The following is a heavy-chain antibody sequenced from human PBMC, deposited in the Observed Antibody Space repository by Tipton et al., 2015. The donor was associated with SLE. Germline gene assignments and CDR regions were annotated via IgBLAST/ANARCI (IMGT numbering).Heavy chain of an antibody. V-gene: IGHV3-33*01. Sequence: SGVTSSRHGFHWVRQAPGKGLEWVAVIWYDGSQKYYGDSVKGRFTISRDDPRKMVYLQMNSLRVEDTAVYYCVAAGSIGIWGQGTLVTVSS. CDR3: VAAGSIGI. CDR2: IWYDGSQK. CDR1: GVTSSRHG. J-gene: IGHJ1*01. D-gene: IGHD6-13*01.